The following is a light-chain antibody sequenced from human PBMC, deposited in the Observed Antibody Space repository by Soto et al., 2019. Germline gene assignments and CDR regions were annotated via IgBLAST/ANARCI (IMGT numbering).Light chain of an antibody. CDR2: AAS. V-gene: IGKV1-39*01. J-gene: IGKJ5*01. CDR3: QQTYSSPIT. Sequence: DTQMNQSTSSLSASVGDSIAITCRASQSISSYLNWYQQKPGKAPKLLISAASILQSGVPSRFSGSGSGTDFTLTISNLQPEDFAGYYCQQTYSSPITFGQGTRLEIK. CDR1: QSISSY.